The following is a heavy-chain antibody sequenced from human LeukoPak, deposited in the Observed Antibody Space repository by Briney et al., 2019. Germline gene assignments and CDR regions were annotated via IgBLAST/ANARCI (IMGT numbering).Heavy chain of an antibody. D-gene: IGHD3-3*01. V-gene: IGHV1-69*01. CDR2: IIPIFGTA. J-gene: IGHJ6*02. Sequence: GSSVKVSCKASGGTFISYAISWVRQAPGQGLEWMGGIIPIFGTANYAQKFQGRVTITADESTSTAYMELSSLRSEDTAVYYCACGGVVIKEGYYYYGMDVWGQGTTVTVSS. CDR3: ACGGVVIKEGYYYYGMDV. CDR1: GGTFISYA.